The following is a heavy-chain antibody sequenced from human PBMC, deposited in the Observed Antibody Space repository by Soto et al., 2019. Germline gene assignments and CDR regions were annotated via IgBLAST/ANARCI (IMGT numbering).Heavy chain of an antibody. CDR3: ARGGGITARHSGCYFDL. J-gene: IGHJ4*02. D-gene: IGHD6-6*01. CDR2: ISYDGNNK. Sequence: SLRLYCAGSGFTFSSYAMHWVRQAPGKWLEWVADISYDGNNKYYADSVKGRFTISRDNSKNTLYLQMNSLRAEDTAVFFCARGGGITARHSGCYFDLLGRGTMVTGSS. V-gene: IGHV3-30-3*01. CDR1: GFTFSSYA.